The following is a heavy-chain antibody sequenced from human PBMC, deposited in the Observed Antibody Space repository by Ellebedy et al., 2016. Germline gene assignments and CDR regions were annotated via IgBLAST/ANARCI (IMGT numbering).Heavy chain of an antibody. D-gene: IGHD4-17*01. Sequence: ASVKVSXKASGYHFFNYDITWVRQAPGQGLEWMGWISADKGDTDYAQKFRGRVTMTTDKYAKTAYMDLRSLRSDDTAVYYCARDTPNDDYHGYYYYGMDVWGQGTTVTVSS. CDR2: ISADKGDT. CDR3: ARDTPNDDYHGYYYYGMDV. CDR1: GYHFFNYD. J-gene: IGHJ6*02. V-gene: IGHV1-18*01.